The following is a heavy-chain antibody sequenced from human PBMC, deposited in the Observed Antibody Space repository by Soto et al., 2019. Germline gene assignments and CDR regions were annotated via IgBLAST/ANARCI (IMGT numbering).Heavy chain of an antibody. D-gene: IGHD5-18*01. CDR1: GGSVSGGAYY. Sequence: PSETLSLTCAVSGGSVSGGAYYWTWIRQPPGKGLGWIGYIYYNGSTTYNPSLKSRVTISIDTSKNQFSLKLTSATAADTAVYYCARDIRGYSRAFDYWGQGALVTVSS. J-gene: IGHJ4*02. V-gene: IGHV4-61*08. CDR3: ARDIRGYSRAFDY. CDR2: IYYNGST.